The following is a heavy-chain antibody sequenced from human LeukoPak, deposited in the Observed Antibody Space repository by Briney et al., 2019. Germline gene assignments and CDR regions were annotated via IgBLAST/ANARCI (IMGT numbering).Heavy chain of an antibody. J-gene: IGHJ4*02. D-gene: IGHD2-15*01. Sequence: GGSLRLSCAASGFTFSNAWMSCVRQAPGKGLEWVGRIKSKPAGGTTDHAAPVKGRFTISRDDSKNTLYLQMNSLKTEDTAVYYCTTHGSPSDFDYWGQGTLVTVSS. CDR2: IKSKPAGGTT. V-gene: IGHV3-15*01. CDR1: GFTFSNAW. CDR3: TTHGSPSDFDY.